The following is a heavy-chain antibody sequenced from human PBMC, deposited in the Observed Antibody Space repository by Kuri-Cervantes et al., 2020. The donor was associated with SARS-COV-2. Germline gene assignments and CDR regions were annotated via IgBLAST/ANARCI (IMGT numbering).Heavy chain of an antibody. V-gene: IGHV1-69*13. CDR2: IIPISAKA. CDR3: ARGPGLSDSRGYYYFY. D-gene: IGHD3-22*01. J-gene: IGHJ4*02. Sequence: SVKVSCKASGGTFSSYAISWVRQAPGQGLEWMGGIIPISAKANYAQKFQGRVTITADQSTSTAYMELSSLRSEDTAVYYCARGPGLSDSRGYYYFYWGQGTLVTVSS. CDR1: GGTFSSYA.